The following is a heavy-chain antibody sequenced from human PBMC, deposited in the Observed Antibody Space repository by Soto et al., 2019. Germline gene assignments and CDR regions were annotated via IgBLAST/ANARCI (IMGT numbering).Heavy chain of an antibody. D-gene: IGHD5-12*01. CDR2: IIPIFGTA. CDR1: GGTFSSYA. Sequence: QVQLVQSGAEVKKPGSSVTVSCKASGGTFSSYAISWVRQAPGQGLEWMGGIIPIFGTANYAQKFQGRVTITADESTSTAYMELSSLRSEDTAVYYCARDNLINVDIVATISHGMDVWGQGTTVTVSS. J-gene: IGHJ6*02. V-gene: IGHV1-69*01. CDR3: ARDNLINVDIVATISHGMDV.